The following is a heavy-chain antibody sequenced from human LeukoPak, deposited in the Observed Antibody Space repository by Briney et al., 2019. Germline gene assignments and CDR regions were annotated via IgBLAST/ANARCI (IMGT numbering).Heavy chain of an antibody. CDR3: AKDDYGDYVGYFQH. V-gene: IGHV3-30*02. J-gene: IGHJ1*01. Sequence: GGSLRLSCAASRFTFSSYGMHWVRQAPGKGLEWVAFIRYDGSNKYYADSVKGRFTISRDNSKNTLYLQMNSLRAEDTAVYYCAKDDYGDYVGYFQHWGQGTLVTVSS. CDR1: RFTFSSYG. CDR2: IRYDGSNK. D-gene: IGHD4-17*01.